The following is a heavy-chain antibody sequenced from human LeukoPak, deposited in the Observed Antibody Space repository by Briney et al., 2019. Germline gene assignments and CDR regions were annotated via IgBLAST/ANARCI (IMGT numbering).Heavy chain of an antibody. D-gene: IGHD3-22*01. CDR3: ARAPPRYYDSSGYYYDLYYFDY. V-gene: IGHV3-30-3*01. CDR1: GFTFSSYA. Sequence: GGSLRLSCAASGFTFSSYAMHWVRQAPGKGLEWVAAISYDGSNKYYADSVKGRFTISRDNSKNTLYLQMNSLRAEDTAVYYCARAPPRYYDSSGYYYDLYYFDYWGQGTLVTVSS. CDR2: ISYDGSNK. J-gene: IGHJ4*02.